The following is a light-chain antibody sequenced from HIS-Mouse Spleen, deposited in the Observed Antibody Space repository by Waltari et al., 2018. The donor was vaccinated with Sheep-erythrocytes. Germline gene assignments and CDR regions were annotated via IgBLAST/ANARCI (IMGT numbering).Light chain of an antibody. CDR2: DAS. J-gene: IGKJ2*01. Sequence: EIVLTQSPATLSLSPGERATLSRRASQSVSSYLAWYQQKPGQAPRLLIYDASNRATGIPARFSGSRSGTDFTLTISSLEPEDFAVYYCQQRSNWYTFGQGTKLEIK. CDR1: QSVSSY. CDR3: QQRSNWYT. V-gene: IGKV3-11*01.